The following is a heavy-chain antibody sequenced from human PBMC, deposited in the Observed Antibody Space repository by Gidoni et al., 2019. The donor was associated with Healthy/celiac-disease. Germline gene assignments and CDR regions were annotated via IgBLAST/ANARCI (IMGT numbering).Heavy chain of an antibody. J-gene: IGHJ2*01. D-gene: IGHD4-17*01. V-gene: IGHV4-31*03. CDR1: GGSISSGGYY. CDR2: IYYSGST. Sequence: QVQLQESGPGLVKPSQTLSLTCTVSGGSISSGGYYWSWIRPHPGKGLEWIGYIYYSGSTYYNPSLKSRVTISVDTSKNQFSLKLSSVTAADTAVYYCARDGWTTVNNWYFDLWGRGTLVTVSS. CDR3: ARDGWTTVNNWYFDL.